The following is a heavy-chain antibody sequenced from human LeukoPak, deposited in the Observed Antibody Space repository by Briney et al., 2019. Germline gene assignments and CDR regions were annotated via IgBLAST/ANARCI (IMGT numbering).Heavy chain of an antibody. V-gene: IGHV1-18*01. D-gene: IGHD3-10*01. J-gene: IGHJ4*02. CDR3: ARDGNVLLWFGELSLDY. CDR2: ISAYNGNT. CDR1: GYTFTSYG. Sequence: ASVKVSCKASGYTFTSYGISWVRQAPGQGLEWMGWISAYNGNTNYAQKLQGRVTMTTDTSTSTAYMELRSLRSDDTAVYYCARDGNVLLWFGELSLDYWGQGTLVTVSS.